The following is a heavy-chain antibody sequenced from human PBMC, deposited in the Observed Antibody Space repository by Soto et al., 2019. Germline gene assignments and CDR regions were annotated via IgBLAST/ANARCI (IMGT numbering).Heavy chain of an antibody. J-gene: IGHJ5*02. D-gene: IGHD2-21*02. CDR1: GGTFSSYA. CDR2: IIPIFGTA. CDR3: ARDRGGNSGSAGIRPIVTWFDP. V-gene: IGHV1-69*01. Sequence: QVQLVQSGAEVKKPGSSVKVSCKASGGTFSSYAISWVRQAPGQGLEWMGGIIPIFGTANYAQKFQGRVTITADESKSPAYMELRSLRSEDTAVYYCARDRGGNSGSAGIRPIVTWFDPWGQGTLVTVSS.